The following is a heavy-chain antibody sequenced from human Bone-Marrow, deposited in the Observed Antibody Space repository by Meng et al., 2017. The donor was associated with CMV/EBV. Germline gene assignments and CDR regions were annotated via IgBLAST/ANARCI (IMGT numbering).Heavy chain of an antibody. CDR2: TYYRSKWYN. J-gene: IGHJ4*02. V-gene: IGHV6-1*01. Sequence: QVQQQQSGPGLVKPSQTLPLSVAISGASVSSNSAACNWIRQSPSRGLEWLRRTYYRSKWYNDYAVSVKSLITINPDTSKNQFSLQLNSVTPEDTAVYYCARVEQLIFDYWGQGTLVTVSS. CDR1: GASVSSNSAA. D-gene: IGHD6-6*01. CDR3: ARVEQLIFDY.